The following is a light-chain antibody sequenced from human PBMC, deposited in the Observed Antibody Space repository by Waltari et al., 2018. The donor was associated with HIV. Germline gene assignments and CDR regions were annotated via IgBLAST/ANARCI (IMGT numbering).Light chain of an antibody. Sequence: QSALTQPRSVSGSPGQSVPISCTGTSSDVGVYNFVSWYQQHPGKAPKLMIYDVSKRPSGVPDRFSGSKSGNTASLTISGLQAEDEADYYCCSYAGSYPVVFGGGTKLTVL. CDR2: DVS. CDR3: CSYAGSYPVV. J-gene: IGLJ2*01. V-gene: IGLV2-11*01. CDR1: SSDVGVYNF.